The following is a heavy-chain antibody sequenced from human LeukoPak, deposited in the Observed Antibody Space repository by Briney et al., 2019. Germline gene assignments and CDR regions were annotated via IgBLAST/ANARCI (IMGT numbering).Heavy chain of an antibody. Sequence: GGTLRLSCAASGFTFSSYGMSWVRQAPGKGLEWVSAISGSGVYTYYADSVKGRFTISRDNSKNTLYLQMNSLRAEDTAVYYSAKHDYYGSGLSWYYLDYWGQGTLVTVSS. CDR2: ISGSGVYT. V-gene: IGHV3-23*01. D-gene: IGHD3-10*01. J-gene: IGHJ4*01. CDR3: AKHDYYGSGLSWYYLDY. CDR1: GFTFSSYG.